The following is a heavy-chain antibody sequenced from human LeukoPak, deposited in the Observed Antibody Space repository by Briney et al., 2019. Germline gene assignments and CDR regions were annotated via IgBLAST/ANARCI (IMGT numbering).Heavy chain of an antibody. CDR2: ISSSSSTI. J-gene: IGHJ5*02. D-gene: IGHD2-21*01. V-gene: IGHV3-48*01. CDR1: GFTFSSYS. CDR3: ARNLGDCGGDCPYNWFDP. Sequence: GGSLRLSCAASGFTFSSYSMNWVRQAPGKGLEWVSYISSSSSTIYYADSVKGRFTISRDNAKNSLYLQMNSLRAEDTAVYYCARNLGDCGGDCPYNWFDPWGQGTLVTVSS.